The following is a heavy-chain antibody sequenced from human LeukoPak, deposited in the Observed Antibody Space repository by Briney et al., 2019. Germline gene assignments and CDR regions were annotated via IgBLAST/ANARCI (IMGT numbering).Heavy chain of an antibody. D-gene: IGHD1-26*01. CDR1: GFTFSIYW. CDR3: ASSLVGDGRGYDAFDI. CDR2: INSHGTST. V-gene: IGHV3-74*01. Sequence: PGGSLRLSCAASGFTFSIYWMSWVRQGPGKRLVWVSRINSHGTSTNYADSVKGRFTVSRDNSKNTLYLQMNSLRVEDTAVYYCASSLVGDGRGYDAFDIWGQGTMVTVSS. J-gene: IGHJ3*02.